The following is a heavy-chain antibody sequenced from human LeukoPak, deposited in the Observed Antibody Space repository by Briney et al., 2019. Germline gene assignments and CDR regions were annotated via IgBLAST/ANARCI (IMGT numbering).Heavy chain of an antibody. CDR2: IYHSGST. Sequence: PSGTLSLTCAVSGGSISSSNWWSWVRQPPGKGLEWIGEIYHSGSTNYNPSLKSRVTISVDKSKNQFSLKLSSVTAADTAVYYCARFRYCSGGSCYSGLVNAFDIWGQGTMVTVSS. D-gene: IGHD2-15*01. V-gene: IGHV4-4*02. J-gene: IGHJ3*02. CDR3: ARFRYCSGGSCYSGLVNAFDI. CDR1: GGSISSSNW.